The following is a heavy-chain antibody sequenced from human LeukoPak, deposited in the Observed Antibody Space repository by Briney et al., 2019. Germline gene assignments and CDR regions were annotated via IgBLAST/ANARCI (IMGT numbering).Heavy chain of an antibody. CDR2: ISAYNGNT. D-gene: IGHD1-26*01. CDR3: ARAGIVGATTNFDY. V-gene: IGHV1-18*04. CDR1: GYTFTGYY. J-gene: IGHJ4*02. Sequence: ASVKVSCKASGYTFTGYYMHWVRQAPGQGLEWMGWISAYNGNTNYAQKLQGRVTMTTDTSTSTAYMELRSLRSDDTAVYYCARAGIVGATTNFDYWGQGTLVTVSS.